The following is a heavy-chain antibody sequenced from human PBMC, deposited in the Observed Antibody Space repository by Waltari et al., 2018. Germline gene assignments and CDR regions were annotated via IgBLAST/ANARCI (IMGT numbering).Heavy chain of an antibody. CDR1: GGSINSTAFY. J-gene: IGHJ5*01. D-gene: IGHD3-16*01. Sequence: HLQLQESGPGLVKPSGTLSLTCSVSGGSINSTAFYWGWIRQPPGKGLAGMAAGNDRGSSDGEPARWGRVSIGVGRSKGGFCRKLTVVAAADTAVYYWATRSVWTSFGSAHPAWCDSWGQGTPVTVSS. CDR2: GNDRGSS. CDR3: ATRSVWTSFGSAHPAWCDS. V-gene: IGHV4-39*01.